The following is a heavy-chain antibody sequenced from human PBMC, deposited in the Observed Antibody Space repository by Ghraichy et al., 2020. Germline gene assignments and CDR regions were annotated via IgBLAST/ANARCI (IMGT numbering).Heavy chain of an antibody. J-gene: IGHJ4*02. CDR3: AKESAAAICDY. CDR2: ISGSGGTT. Sequence: LTCAASGFTFSTYAMTWVRQAPGKGLEWVSVISGSGGTTYYADSVKGRFTISRDNSKNTLYLQMNSLRAEDTALYYCAKESAAAICDYWGQGTLVTVSS. CDR1: GFTFSTYA. V-gene: IGHV3-23*01. D-gene: IGHD2-2*02.